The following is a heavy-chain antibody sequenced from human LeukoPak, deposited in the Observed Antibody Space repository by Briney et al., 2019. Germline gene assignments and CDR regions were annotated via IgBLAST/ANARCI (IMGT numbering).Heavy chain of an antibody. J-gene: IGHJ4*02. D-gene: IGHD1-26*01. Sequence: GGSLRLSCAASGFTFSSYAMSWVRQAPGKGLEWVSAISGSGGSKYYADSVKGRFTISRDNSKNTLYLQMNSLRDEDTAVYYFAKVGRARGRGIPRAPIDYWGQVTLVNVYS. V-gene: IGHV3-23*01. CDR3: AKVGRARGRGIPRAPIDY. CDR1: GFTFSSYA. CDR2: ISGSGGSK.